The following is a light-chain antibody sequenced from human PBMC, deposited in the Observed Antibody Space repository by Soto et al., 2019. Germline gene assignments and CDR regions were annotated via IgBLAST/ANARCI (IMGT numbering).Light chain of an antibody. CDR1: SGHSSYA. Sequence: QLVLTQSPSASASLGASVKLTCTLSSGHSSYAIAWHQQQPEKGPRYLMKLNSDGSHSKGDGIPDRFSGSSSGAERYLTICSLQSEDEADYYCQTWGTGIQVFGTGTKVTVL. CDR3: QTWGTGIQV. CDR2: LNSDGSH. V-gene: IGLV4-69*01. J-gene: IGLJ1*01.